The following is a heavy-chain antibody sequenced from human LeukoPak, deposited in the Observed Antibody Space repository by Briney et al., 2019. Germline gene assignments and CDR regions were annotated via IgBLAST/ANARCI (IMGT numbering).Heavy chain of an antibody. CDR3: ARGGGYSSSWYEAY. Sequence: GASVKVSFKASGYTFTGYYMHWVRQAPGQGLEWMGWINPNSGGTNYARKFQGRVTMTSDTSISTAYMELSGLTSDDTALYYCARGGGYSSSWYEAYWGQGTLVTVSS. J-gene: IGHJ4*02. V-gene: IGHV1-2*02. D-gene: IGHD6-13*01. CDR2: INPNSGGT. CDR1: GYTFTGYY.